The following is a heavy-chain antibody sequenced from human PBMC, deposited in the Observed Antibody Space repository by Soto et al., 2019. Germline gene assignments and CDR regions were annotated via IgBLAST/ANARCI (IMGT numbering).Heavy chain of an antibody. CDR2: ISGSGSTI. D-gene: IGHD3-3*01. CDR3: ARDQMRFWTGYPLDY. Sequence: PGGSLRLSCAASGFTFSNYEMNWVRQAPGKGLEWVSYISGSGSTIYYADSVKCRFTISRDNAKNSLYLQMNSLRAEDTAVYYCARDQMRFWTGYPLDYRGQGTLVTVSS. CDR1: GFTFSNYE. V-gene: IGHV3-48*03. J-gene: IGHJ4*02.